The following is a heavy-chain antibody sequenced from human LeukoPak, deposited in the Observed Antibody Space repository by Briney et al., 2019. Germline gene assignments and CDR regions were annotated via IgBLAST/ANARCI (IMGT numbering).Heavy chain of an antibody. V-gene: IGHV1-2*02. D-gene: IGHD3-10*01. CDR2: IDPNSGGT. J-gene: IGHJ4*02. Sequence: ASVKVSCKASGYTFTDYYIHWVRQAPGQGLEGMGWIDPNSGGTNSAQKFQGRLTLARDTSITTAYMELSRLRSDDTAVYYCARDGVVRGVIVYWGQGTLVTVSS. CDR1: GYTFTDYY. CDR3: ARDGVVRGVIVY.